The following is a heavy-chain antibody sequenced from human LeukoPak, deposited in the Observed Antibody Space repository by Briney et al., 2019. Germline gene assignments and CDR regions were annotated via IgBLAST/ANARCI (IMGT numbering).Heavy chain of an antibody. CDR1: GGSISSSSYY. CDR3: ARASHWNQLHYFDY. Sequence: PSETLSLTCTVSGGSISSSSYYWGWIRQPPGKGLEWIGEIYHSGSTNYNPSLKSRVTISVDKSKNQFSLKLSSVTAADTAVYYCARASHWNQLHYFDYWGQGTLVTVSS. D-gene: IGHD1-1*01. J-gene: IGHJ4*02. CDR2: IYHSGST. V-gene: IGHV4-39*07.